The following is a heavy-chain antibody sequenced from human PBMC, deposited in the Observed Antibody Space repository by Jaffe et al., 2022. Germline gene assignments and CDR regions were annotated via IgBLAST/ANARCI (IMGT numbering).Heavy chain of an antibody. V-gene: IGHV4-4*02. D-gene: IGHD3-10*01. CDR1: GGSISSSNW. Sequence: QVQLQESGPGLVKPSGTLSLTCAVSGGSISSSNWWSWIRQPPGKGLEWIGEIYHSGSTNYNPSLKSRVTISVDKSKNQFSLKLSSVTAADTAVYYCARKSGRWRLSGIYGSGSYYNGGAFDIWGQGTMVTVSS. J-gene: IGHJ3*02. CDR2: IYHSGST. CDR3: ARKSGRWRLSGIYGSGSYYNGGAFDI.